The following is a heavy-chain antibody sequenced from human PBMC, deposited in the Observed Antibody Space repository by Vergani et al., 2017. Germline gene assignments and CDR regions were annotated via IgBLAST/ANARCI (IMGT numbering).Heavy chain of an antibody. Sequence: QVQLQESGPGLVKPSETLSLTCTVSGGTISSSYLSWIRQPPGKGLEWIGYIYYRGSTNYNPSLKSRVTISVDTSNNQFSLKLSAVTAADTAVYYCARASGGWELPDLFGYWGQGTLVTVSS. CDR2: IYYRGST. V-gene: IGHV4-59*01. D-gene: IGHD1-26*01. J-gene: IGHJ4*02. CDR1: GGTISSSY. CDR3: ARASGGWELPDLFGY.